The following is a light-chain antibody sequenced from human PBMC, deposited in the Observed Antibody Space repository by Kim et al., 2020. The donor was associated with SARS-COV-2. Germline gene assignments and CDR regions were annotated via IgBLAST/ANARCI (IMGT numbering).Light chain of an antibody. V-gene: IGKV3-15*01. CDR3: QQYKNWPPLT. CDR1: QSVSSN. CDR2: DAS. Sequence: EIVMTQSPATLSVSPGDRATLSCRASQSVSSNLAWYQQKAGQAPRLLIYDASTRATGFPARFSGSGSGTEFTLTISSLQSEDFAVYYCQQYKNWPPLTFGGGTKVDIK. J-gene: IGKJ4*01.